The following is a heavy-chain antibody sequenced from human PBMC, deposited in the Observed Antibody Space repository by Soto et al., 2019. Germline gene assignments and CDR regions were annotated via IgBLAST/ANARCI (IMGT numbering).Heavy chain of an antibody. V-gene: IGHV3-23*01. CDR2: ISGSGGST. CDR1: GFTFSSYA. CDR3: AKRMYSSSWYDYFDY. D-gene: IGHD6-13*01. J-gene: IGHJ4*02. Sequence: LRLSCAASGFTFSSYAMSWVRQAPGKGLEWVSAISGSGGSTYYADSVKGRFTISRDNSKNTLYLQMNSLRAEDTAVYYCAKRMYSSSWYDYFDYWGQGTLVTVSS.